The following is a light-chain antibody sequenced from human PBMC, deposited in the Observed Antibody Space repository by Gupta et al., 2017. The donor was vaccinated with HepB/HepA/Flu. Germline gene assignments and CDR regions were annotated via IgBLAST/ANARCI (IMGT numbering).Light chain of an antibody. CDR1: SSDVGGYNY. V-gene: IGLV2-14*03. CDR3: CSYTSSSTLI. Sequence: QSALTQPASVSGSPGQWITISCTGTSSDVGGYNYVSWYQQHPGKAPQLMIYDVSSRPSGVSNRFSGSKSGNTASLTISGLQAEDEAEYYCCSYTSSSTLIFGGVTKLTVL. CDR2: DVS. J-gene: IGLJ2*01.